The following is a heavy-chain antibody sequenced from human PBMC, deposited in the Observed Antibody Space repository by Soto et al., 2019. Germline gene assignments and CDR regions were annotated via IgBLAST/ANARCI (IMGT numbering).Heavy chain of an antibody. CDR3: ARAACSSTSCYNYYAYGMDV. CDR2: IHAGNGNT. CDR1: GYTITTYS. V-gene: IGHV1-3*01. D-gene: IGHD2-2*01. J-gene: IGHJ6*02. Sequence: GASVKVSCKASGYTITTYSMHWVRQAPGQRLEWMGWIHAGNGNTEHSQKFQGRVTITSDTSASTAYLELGSLRSEDTAVYYCARAACSSTSCYNYYAYGMDVWGQGTAVTVSS.